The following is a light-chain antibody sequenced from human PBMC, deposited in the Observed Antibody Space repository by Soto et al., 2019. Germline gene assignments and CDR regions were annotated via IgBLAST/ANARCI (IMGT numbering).Light chain of an antibody. V-gene: IGLV2-8*01. CDR3: SSYAGSNNWAV. CDR1: SSDVGGYNY. J-gene: IGLJ3*02. Sequence: QSALTQPPSASGSPGQSVTISCTGTSSDVGGYNYVSWYQQHPGKAPKLIIYEDTKRPSGVPDRFTGSKSGNTASLTVSGLQAEDEADHYCSSYAGSNNWAVFGGGTKLTVL. CDR2: EDT.